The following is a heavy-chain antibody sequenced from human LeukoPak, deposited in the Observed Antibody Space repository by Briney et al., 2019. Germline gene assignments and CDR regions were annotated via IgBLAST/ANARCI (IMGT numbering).Heavy chain of an antibody. Sequence: SETLSLTCAVYGGSFSGYYWSWIRQPPGKGLEWIGEINHSGSTNYNPSLKSRVTISVDTSKNQFSLKLSSVTAAGTAVYYCARMVVTAMAKDAFDIWGQGTMVTVSS. CDR2: INHSGST. CDR3: ARMVVTAMAKDAFDI. D-gene: IGHD2-21*02. J-gene: IGHJ3*02. CDR1: GGSFSGYY. V-gene: IGHV4-34*01.